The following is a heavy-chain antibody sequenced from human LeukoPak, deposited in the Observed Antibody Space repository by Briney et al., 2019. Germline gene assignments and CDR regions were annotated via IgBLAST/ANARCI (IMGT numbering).Heavy chain of an antibody. J-gene: IGHJ4*02. Sequence: GGSLRLSCAASGFTFDDYAMHWVRQAPGKGLEWVSGISWNSGSIGYADSVKGRFTISRDNAKNSLYLQMNSLKTEDTAVYYCTWYGSGSFQKGPIGYWGQGTLVTVSS. D-gene: IGHD3-10*01. CDR3: TWYGSGSFQKGPIGY. V-gene: IGHV3-9*01. CDR2: ISWNSGSI. CDR1: GFTFDDYA.